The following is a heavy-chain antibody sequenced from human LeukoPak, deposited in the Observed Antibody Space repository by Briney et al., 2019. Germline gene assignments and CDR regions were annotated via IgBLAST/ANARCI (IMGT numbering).Heavy chain of an antibody. V-gene: IGHV4-34*01. D-gene: IGHD3-10*01. CDR2: INHSGST. J-gene: IGHJ4*02. CDR3: ARRGHHLVDDY. CDR1: GGSFSGYY. Sequence: SETLPLTCAVYGGSFSGYYWSWIRRPPGKGLEWIGEINHSGSTNYNPSLKSRVTISVDTSKNQFSLKLSSVTAADTAVYYCARRGHHLVDDYWGQGTLVTVSS.